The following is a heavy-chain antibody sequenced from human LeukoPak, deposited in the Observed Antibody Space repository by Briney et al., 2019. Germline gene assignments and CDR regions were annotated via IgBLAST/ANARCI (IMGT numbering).Heavy chain of an antibody. D-gene: IGHD2-15*01. V-gene: IGHV4-31*03. CDR3: AGLYCSGGSCYRGGNWFDP. Sequence: SQTLSLTCTVSGGSISSGGYYWSWIRQLPGKGLEWIGYIYYSGSTYYNPSLKSRVTISVDTSKNQFSLKLSSVTAADTAVYYCAGLYCSGGSCYRGGNWFDPWGQGTLVTVSS. CDR2: IYYSGST. J-gene: IGHJ5*02. CDR1: GGSISSGGYY.